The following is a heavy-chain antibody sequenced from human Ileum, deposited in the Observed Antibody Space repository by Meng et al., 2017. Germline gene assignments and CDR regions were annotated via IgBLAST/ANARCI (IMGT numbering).Heavy chain of an antibody. Sequence: GESLKISCAASGFTLSSYWMYWVRQAPGKGLVWVSRINSDGSSTSYADSVKGRFTISRDNAKNTLYLQMNSLRAEDTAVYYCARPCTQYDSGLDVWGQGTTVTVSS. V-gene: IGHV3-74*01. CDR1: GFTLSSYW. CDR3: ARPCTQYDSGLDV. J-gene: IGHJ6*02. CDR2: INSDGSST.